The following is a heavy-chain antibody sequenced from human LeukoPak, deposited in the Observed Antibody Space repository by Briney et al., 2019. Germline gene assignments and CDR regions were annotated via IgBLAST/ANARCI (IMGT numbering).Heavy chain of an antibody. J-gene: IGHJ3*02. V-gene: IGHV1-69*04. CDR3: ARDLKGYYYGSGNAFDI. Sequence: SVKVSCKASGGTFSSYAISWVRQAPGQGLEWMGRIIPILGIANYAQKFQGRVTMTTDTSTSTAYMELRSLRSDDTAVYYCARDLKGYYYGSGNAFDIWGQGTMVTVSS. CDR2: IIPILGIA. CDR1: GGTFSSYA. D-gene: IGHD3-10*01.